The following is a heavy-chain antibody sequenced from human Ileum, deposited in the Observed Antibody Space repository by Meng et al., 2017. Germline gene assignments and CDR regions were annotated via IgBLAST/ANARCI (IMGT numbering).Heavy chain of an antibody. Sequence: GGSLRLSCAASGFTFSSYAMHWVRQAPGKGLEWVAVISYDGSNKYYADSVKGRFTISRDNSKNTLYLQMNSLRAEDTAVYYCARTYYYDSSGYIDYFDYWGQGTLVTVSS. CDR3: ARTYYYDSSGYIDYFDY. CDR1: GFTFSSYA. CDR2: ISYDGSNK. D-gene: IGHD3-22*01. J-gene: IGHJ4*02. V-gene: IGHV3-30*04.